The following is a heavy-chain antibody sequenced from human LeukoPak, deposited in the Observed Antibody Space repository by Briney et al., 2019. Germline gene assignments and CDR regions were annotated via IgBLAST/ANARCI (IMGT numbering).Heavy chain of an antibody. D-gene: IGHD3-9*01. Sequence: SETLSLTCTVSGGSISSSSYYWGWIRQPPGKGLEWIGSIYYSGSTYYNPSLKSRVTISVDTSKNQFSLKLSSVTAADTAVYYCARLGVAGSNDYDILTGYYAYFDYWGQGTLVTVSS. V-gene: IGHV4-39*01. J-gene: IGHJ4*02. CDR1: GGSISSSSYY. CDR3: ARLGVAGSNDYDILTGYYAYFDY. CDR2: IYYSGST.